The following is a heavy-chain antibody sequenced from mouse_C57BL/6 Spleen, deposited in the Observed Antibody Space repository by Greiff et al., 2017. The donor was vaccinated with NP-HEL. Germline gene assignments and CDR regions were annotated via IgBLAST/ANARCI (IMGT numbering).Heavy chain of an antibody. CDR1: GFTFSSYT. CDR2: ISGGGGNT. J-gene: IGHJ4*01. CDR3: ARHKITTVPYYYAMDY. D-gene: IGHD1-1*01. Sequence: EVMLVESGGGLVKPGGSLKLSCAASGFTFSSYTMSWVRQTPEKRLEWVATISGGGGNTYYPDSVKGRFTISRDNAKNTLYLQMSSLRSEDTALYYCARHKITTVPYYYAMDYWGQGTSVTVSS. V-gene: IGHV5-9*01.